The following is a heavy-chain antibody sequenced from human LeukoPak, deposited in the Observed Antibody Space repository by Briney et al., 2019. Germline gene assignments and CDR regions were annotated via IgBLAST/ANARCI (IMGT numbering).Heavy chain of an antibody. J-gene: IGHJ4*02. V-gene: IGHV3-48*03. CDR2: ISSSGSTI. CDR1: GFTFSSYE. CDR3: ARDRYLDSSGYNRPFDY. D-gene: IGHD3-22*01. Sequence: GGSLRLSCAASGFTFSSYEMDWVRQAPGKGLEWVSYISSSGSTIYYADSVKGRFTISRDNAKNSLYLQMNSLRAEDTAVYYCARDRYLDSSGYNRPFDYWGQGTLVTVSS.